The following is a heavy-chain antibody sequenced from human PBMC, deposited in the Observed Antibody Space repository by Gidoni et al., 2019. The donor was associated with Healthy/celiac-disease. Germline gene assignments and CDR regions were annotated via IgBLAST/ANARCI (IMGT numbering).Heavy chain of an antibody. D-gene: IGHD6-19*01. Sequence: QVPLVESGGGVVKPGRSLSLSCSASGFPFSRYGMHWVRQAPGKGLEWVELISYDGSNKYYADSLKGRFTISRDNSKNTLYLQMNSLRAEDTAVYYCAKEGSAWYGGAFDIWGQGTIVTVSS. J-gene: IGHJ3*02. CDR3: AKEGSAWYGGAFDI. CDR2: ISYDGSNK. V-gene: IGHV3-30*18. CDR1: GFPFSRYG.